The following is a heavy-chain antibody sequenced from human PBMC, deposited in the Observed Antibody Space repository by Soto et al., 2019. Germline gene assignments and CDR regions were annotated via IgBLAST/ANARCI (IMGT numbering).Heavy chain of an antibody. CDR3: AREHWGFEYSSSYYYGMDV. D-gene: IGHD3-22*01. CDR1: GGTFSSYA. J-gene: IGHJ6*04. Sequence: QVQLVQSGAEVKKPGSSVKVSCKASGGTFSSYAISWVRQAPGQGLEWMGGIIPIFGTANYAQKFQGRVTITADETKSIASMELSSVRSEDTAVYFCAREHWGFEYSSSYYYGMDVWGEGTTVIVPS. CDR2: IIPIFGTA. V-gene: IGHV1-69*19.